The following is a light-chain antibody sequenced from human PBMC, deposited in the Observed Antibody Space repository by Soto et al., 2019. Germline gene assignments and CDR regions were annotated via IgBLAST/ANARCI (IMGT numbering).Light chain of an antibody. V-gene: IGLV1-47*01. Sequence: QSVLTQPPSASGPPGQSVAISCSGSNSNIESNYVYWYQHLPGTAPKLLIYMNNQRPSGVPDRFSGSKSGTSASLVIIGLRSEDEAEYYCAAWDASLSAVLFG. CDR2: MNN. J-gene: IGLJ2*01. CDR1: NSNIESNY. CDR3: AAWDASLSAVL.